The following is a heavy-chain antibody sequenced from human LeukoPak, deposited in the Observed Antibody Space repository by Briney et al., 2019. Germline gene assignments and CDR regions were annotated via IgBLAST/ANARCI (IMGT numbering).Heavy chain of an antibody. CDR2: IWYDGSNK. Sequence: GGSLRLSCAASGFTFSSYGMHWVRQAPGKGLEWVAVIWYDGSNKYYADSVKGRFTISRDNSKNTLYLQMNSLRAEDTAAYYCATLGQGSDYWGQGTLVTVSS. J-gene: IGHJ4*02. V-gene: IGHV3-33*01. CDR3: ATLGQGSDY. CDR1: GFTFSSYG.